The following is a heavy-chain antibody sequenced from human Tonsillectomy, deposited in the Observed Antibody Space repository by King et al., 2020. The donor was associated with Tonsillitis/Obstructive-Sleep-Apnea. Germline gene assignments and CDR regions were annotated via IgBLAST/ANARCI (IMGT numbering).Heavy chain of an antibody. CDR2: MYYSGKN. Sequence: QLQESGPGLVKPSETLSLTCTVSGGSISGYYWTWIRQPPGKGLEWIGHMYYSGKNDYNPFLKSRVTISLDMSKNQFSLKVNSMTAADTAVYYCAGALGSGLSDYWGQGTLVTVSS. V-gene: IGHV4-59*01. CDR3: AGALGSGLSDY. J-gene: IGHJ4*02. CDR1: GGSISGYY. D-gene: IGHD2/OR15-2a*01.